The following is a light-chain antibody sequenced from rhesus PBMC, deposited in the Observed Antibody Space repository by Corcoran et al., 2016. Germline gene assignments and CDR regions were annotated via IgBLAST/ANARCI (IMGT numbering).Light chain of an antibody. CDR1: QGISSY. CDR3: QQYNSLPLT. CDR2: YST. Sequence: DIQMTQSPSSLSASVGDRVTITCRASQGISSYLNWYQQKPGKAPKLLIYYSTRLESGVPSRFSGSGSGTEFTRTSSSLQPGDFATYYCQQYNSLPLTFGGGTKVEIK. V-gene: IGKV1-32*01. J-gene: IGKJ4*01.